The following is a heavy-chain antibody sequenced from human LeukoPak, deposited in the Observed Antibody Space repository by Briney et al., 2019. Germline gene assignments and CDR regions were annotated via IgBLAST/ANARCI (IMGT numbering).Heavy chain of an antibody. CDR3: ARGLAAAGKYFQH. V-gene: IGHV4-34*01. CDR1: GGSFSGYY. J-gene: IGHJ1*01. Sequence: SETLSLTCAVYGGSFSGYYWSWIRQPPGKGLEWIGEINHSGSTNYNLSLKSRVTISVDTSKNQFSLKLSSVTAADTAVYYCARGLAAAGKYFQHWGQGTLVTVPS. CDR2: INHSGST. D-gene: IGHD6-13*01.